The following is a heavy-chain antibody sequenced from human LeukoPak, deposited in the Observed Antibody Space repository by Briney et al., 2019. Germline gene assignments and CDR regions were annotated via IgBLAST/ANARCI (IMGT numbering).Heavy chain of an antibody. D-gene: IGHD5-18*01. CDR1: GFTFSNAW. CDR2: IKSKTDGGTT. CDR3: TTDYNGYSYETGDY. Sequence: GGSLRLSCAASGFTFSNAWMSWVRQAPGKGLEWVGRIKSKTDGGTTDYAAPVKGRFTISRDDSKNTLYLQMNSLKTEDTAVYYCTTDYNGYSYETGDYWGQGTLVTVSS. J-gene: IGHJ4*02. V-gene: IGHV3-15*01.